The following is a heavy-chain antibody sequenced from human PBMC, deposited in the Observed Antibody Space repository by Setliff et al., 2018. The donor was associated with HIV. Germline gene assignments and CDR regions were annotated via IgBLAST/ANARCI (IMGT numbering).Heavy chain of an antibody. CDR2: INHSGST. CDR3: AREGWGIQSLEWLGYESYYFDY. Sequence: SETLSLTCAVYGGSFSGYYWSWIRQPPGKGLEWIGEINHSGSTNYNPSLKSRVTISVDTSKNQFSLKLSSVTAADTAVYYCAREGWGIQSLEWLGYESYYFDYWGQGTLVTVSS. J-gene: IGHJ4*02. V-gene: IGHV4-34*01. CDR1: GGSFSGYY. D-gene: IGHD3-3*01.